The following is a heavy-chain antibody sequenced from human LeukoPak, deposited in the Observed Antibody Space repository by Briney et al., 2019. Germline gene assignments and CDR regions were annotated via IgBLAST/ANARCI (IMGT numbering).Heavy chain of an antibody. J-gene: IGHJ6*02. CDR3: ARDGRYFDWRYGMDV. V-gene: IGHV3-33*01. D-gene: IGHD3-9*01. CDR2: IWYDGSNK. Sequence: GGSLRLSCAASGFTFSSYGMHWVRQAPGKGLEGVAVIWYDGSNKYYADSVKGRFTISRDNSKNTLYLQMNSLRAEDTAVYYCARDGRYFDWRYGMDVWGQGTTVTVSS. CDR1: GFTFSSYG.